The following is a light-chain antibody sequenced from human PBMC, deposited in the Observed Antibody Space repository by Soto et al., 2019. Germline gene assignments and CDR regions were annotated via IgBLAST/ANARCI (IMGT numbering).Light chain of an antibody. J-gene: IGKJ5*01. Sequence: EIVLTQSPGTLSLSPGERATLSCRASQSVSSNYLAWYQLKPGQAPRLLIYGGSARATGIPARFSGGGSGAEYTLTISSLQSEDFAVYYCQQYDKWPRTFGQGTRLEI. V-gene: IGKV3-15*01. CDR3: QQYDKWPRT. CDR2: GGS. CDR1: QSVSSN.